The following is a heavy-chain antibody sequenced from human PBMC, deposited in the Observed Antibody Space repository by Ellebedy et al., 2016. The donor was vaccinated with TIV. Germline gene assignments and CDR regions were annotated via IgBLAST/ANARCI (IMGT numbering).Heavy chain of an antibody. CDR1: GFIFSSYG. CDR2: ISYDGSNE. J-gene: IGHJ6*02. V-gene: IGHV3-30*18. Sequence: GESLKISCAASGFIFSSYGMHWVRQAPGKGLEWVAFISYDGSNEYYADSVKGRFTISRDNSKNTLYLQMNRLRAEDTAVYYCAKVLEATDHYYYYYGMDVWGQGTTVTVSS. CDR3: AKVLEATDHYYYYYGMDV. D-gene: IGHD5-12*01.